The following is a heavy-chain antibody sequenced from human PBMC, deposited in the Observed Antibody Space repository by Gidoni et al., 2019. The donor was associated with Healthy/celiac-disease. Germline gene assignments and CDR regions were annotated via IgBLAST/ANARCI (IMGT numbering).Heavy chain of an antibody. J-gene: IGHJ4*02. CDR1: GFTVSSNY. V-gene: IGHV3-53*02. CDR2: IYSGGST. CDR3: ARTAAVAAFYFDY. Sequence: EVQLVETGGGLIQPGGSLRLSCAASGFTVSSNYMSWVRQAPGKGLEWVSVIYSGGSTYYADSVKGRFTIFRDNSKNTLYLQMNSLRAEDTAVYYCARTAAVAAFYFDYWGQGTLVTVSS. D-gene: IGHD6-19*01.